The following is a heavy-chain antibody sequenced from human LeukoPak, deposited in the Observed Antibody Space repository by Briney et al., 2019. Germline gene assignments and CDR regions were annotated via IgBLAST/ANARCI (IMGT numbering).Heavy chain of an antibody. Sequence: PGGSLRLSCAASGFTFSSYGMHWVRQAPGKGLEWVAVISYDGSNKYYADSVKGRFTISRDNSKNTLYLQMNSLRAEDTAVYYCAKVWAGADAFYIWGQGTMVTVSS. CDR2: ISYDGSNK. CDR1: GFTFSSYG. J-gene: IGHJ3*02. D-gene: IGHD3-10*01. V-gene: IGHV3-30*18. CDR3: AKVWAGADAFYI.